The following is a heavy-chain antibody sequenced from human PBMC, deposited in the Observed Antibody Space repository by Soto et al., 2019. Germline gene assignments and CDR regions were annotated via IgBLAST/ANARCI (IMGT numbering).Heavy chain of an antibody. V-gene: IGHV4-59*01. D-gene: IGHD6-13*01. CDR1: GGSMTDYY. Sequence: PSETLSLTCTVAGGSMTDYYWSWIRQPPGKGLEWIGYIYYSGYTSYNPSLKSRVTMSVDTSKNQFSLHLSSVTAVDTAVYYCARDSGVATAIDYWGQGTLVTVSS. CDR3: ARDSGVATAIDY. CDR2: IYYSGYT. J-gene: IGHJ4*02.